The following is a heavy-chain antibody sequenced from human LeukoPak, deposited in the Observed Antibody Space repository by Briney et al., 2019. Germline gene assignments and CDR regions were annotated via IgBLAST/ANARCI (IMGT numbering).Heavy chain of an antibody. CDR2: IYYSVSA. Sequence: SETLSLSSAVSGGSINSYYWSWIRQPPEKGLGWVGYIYYSVSANYNPTLKSRVTIPVDTSKNQFSLRLSSVTAADTAVYYCARQTLLHSERWLQFFYYWGQGTLVTVSS. J-gene: IGHJ4*02. CDR1: GGSINSYY. V-gene: IGHV4-59*08. CDR3: ARQTLLHSERWLQFFYY. D-gene: IGHD5-24*01.